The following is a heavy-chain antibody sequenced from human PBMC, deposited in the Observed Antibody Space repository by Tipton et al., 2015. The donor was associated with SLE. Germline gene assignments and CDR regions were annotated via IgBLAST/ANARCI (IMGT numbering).Heavy chain of an antibody. CDR2: INHSGST. J-gene: IGHJ4*02. D-gene: IGHD6-13*01. Sequence: TLSLTCAVYGGSFSGYYWSWIRQPPGNGLEWIGEINHSGSTNHNPSLKSRVTISVDTSKNQFSLKLSSVTAADTAVYYCAIPGAAASLDYWGQGTLVTVSS. CDR3: AIPGAAASLDY. CDR1: GGSFSGYY. V-gene: IGHV4-34*01.